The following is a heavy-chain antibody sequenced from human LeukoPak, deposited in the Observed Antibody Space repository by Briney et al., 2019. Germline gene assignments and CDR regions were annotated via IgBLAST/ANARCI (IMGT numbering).Heavy chain of an antibody. CDR1: GYTFTSYA. Sequence: ASAKVSCKASGYTFTSYAMHWVRQAPGQRLEWMGWINAGNGNTKYSQKFQGRVTITRDTSASTAYMELSSLRSEDTAVYYCASPRYCSGGSCYSRAFDIWGQGTMVTVSS. CDR3: ASPRYCSGGSCYSRAFDI. V-gene: IGHV1-3*01. D-gene: IGHD2-15*01. CDR2: INAGNGNT. J-gene: IGHJ3*02.